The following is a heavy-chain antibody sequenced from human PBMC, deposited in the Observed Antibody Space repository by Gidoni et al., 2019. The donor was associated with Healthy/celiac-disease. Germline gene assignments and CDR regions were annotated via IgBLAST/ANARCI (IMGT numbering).Heavy chain of an antibody. D-gene: IGHD6-19*01. CDR1: GFTFSSYG. J-gene: IGHJ6*02. CDR3: ARDRKQWLVRGRTPPGNYGMDV. Sequence: QVQLVESGGGVVQPGRSLRLSCAASGFTFSSYGMHWVRQAPGKGLEWVAVISYDGSNKYYADSVKGRFTISRDNSKNTLYLQMNSLRAEDTAVYYCARDRKQWLVRGRTPPGNYGMDVWGQGTTVTVSS. CDR2: ISYDGSNK. V-gene: IGHV3-30*03.